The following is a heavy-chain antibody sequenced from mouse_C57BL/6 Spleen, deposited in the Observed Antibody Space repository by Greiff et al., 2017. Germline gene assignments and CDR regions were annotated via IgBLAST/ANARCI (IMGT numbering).Heavy chain of an antibody. CDR3: ARRSDGSYFDY. J-gene: IGHJ2*01. CDR1: GYTFTDYN. Sequence: VQLQQSGPELVKPGASVKIPCKASGYTFTDYNMDWVKQSHGKSLEWIGDINPNNGGTIYNQKFKGKATLTVDKSSSTAYMELRSLTSEDTAVYYCARRSDGSYFDYWGQGTTLTVSS. V-gene: IGHV1-18*01. CDR2: INPNNGGT. D-gene: IGHD2-3*01.